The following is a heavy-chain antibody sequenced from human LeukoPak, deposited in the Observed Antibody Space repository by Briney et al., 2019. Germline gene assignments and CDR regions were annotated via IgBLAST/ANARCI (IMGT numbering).Heavy chain of an antibody. D-gene: IGHD3-10*01. Sequence: GGSLRLSCVASGFTFSDYGMHWVRQAPGQGLERVALIRYEGSKQYYADSVKGRFTISRDNSKNTVFLHINSLRPEDTAVYYCAKDLTPYYFYGSGTFNYWGQGTLVTVSS. CDR1: GFTFSDYG. CDR3: AKDLTPYYFYGSGTFNY. V-gene: IGHV3-30*02. CDR2: IRYEGSKQ. J-gene: IGHJ4*02.